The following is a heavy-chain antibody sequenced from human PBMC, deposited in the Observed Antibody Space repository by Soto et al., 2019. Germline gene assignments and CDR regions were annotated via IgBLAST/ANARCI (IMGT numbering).Heavy chain of an antibody. V-gene: IGHV3-30-3*01. CDR1: GFTFSSYA. Sequence: GGSLRLSCAASGFTFSSYAMHWVRQAPGKGLEWVAVISYDGSNKYYADSVKGRFTISRDNSKNTLYLQMNSLRAEDTAVYYCAREDSSGWPYAEDYYYYGMDVWGQGTTVTVSS. CDR3: AREDSSGWPYAEDYYYYGMDV. J-gene: IGHJ6*02. D-gene: IGHD6-19*01. CDR2: ISYDGSNK.